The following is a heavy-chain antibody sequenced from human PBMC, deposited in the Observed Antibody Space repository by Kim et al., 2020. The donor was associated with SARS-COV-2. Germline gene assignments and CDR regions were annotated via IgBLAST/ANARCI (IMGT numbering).Heavy chain of an antibody. CDR1: GFTFSTYA. CDR3: AKSGTSRLRVILTGHLFFDY. J-gene: IGHJ4*02. Sequence: GGSLRLSCAASGFTFSTYAMSWVRQAPGKGLEWVSGISANGYSTYYADSVQGRFTISRDNSKNTLFLQMNSLRAEDTAVYYCAKSGTSRLRVILTGHLFFDYWGQGTLVPVSS. V-gene: IGHV3-23*01. CDR2: ISANGYST. D-gene: IGHD3-9*01.